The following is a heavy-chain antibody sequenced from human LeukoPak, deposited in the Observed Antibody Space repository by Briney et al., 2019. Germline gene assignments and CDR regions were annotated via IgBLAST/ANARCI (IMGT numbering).Heavy chain of an antibody. J-gene: IGHJ4*02. CDR3: AREGGLRQWLNY. D-gene: IGHD6-19*01. V-gene: IGHV1-18*04. CDR1: GYTFTGYY. CDR2: ISAYNGNT. Sequence: ASVKVSCKASGYTFTGYYMHWVRQAPGQGLEWMGWISAYNGNTNYAQKLQGRVTMTTDTSTSTAYMELRSLRSDDTAVYYCAREGGLRQWLNYWGQGTLVTVSS.